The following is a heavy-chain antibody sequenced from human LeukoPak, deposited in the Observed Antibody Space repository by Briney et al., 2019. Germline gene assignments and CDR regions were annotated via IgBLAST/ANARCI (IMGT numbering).Heavy chain of an antibody. CDR3: ATDGMVRGPDAWFDS. J-gene: IGHJ5*01. Sequence: PSETLSLTCAVYGGSFSGYYWSWIRQPPGKGLEWIGEINHSGSTNYSPSLKSRVTISVDTSKNQFSLKLSSVTAADTAVYYCATDGMVRGPDAWFDSWGQGTLVTVSS. CDR2: INHSGST. CDR1: GGSFSGYY. V-gene: IGHV4-34*01. D-gene: IGHD3-10*01.